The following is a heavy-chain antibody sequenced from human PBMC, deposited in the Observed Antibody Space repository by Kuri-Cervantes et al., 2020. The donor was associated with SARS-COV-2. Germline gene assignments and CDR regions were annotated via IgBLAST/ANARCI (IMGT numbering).Heavy chain of an antibody. V-gene: IGHV5-51*01. Sequence: GGSRRLSCKGSGYSFTSYWIGWVRQMPGKGLEWVEIIYPGDSDTRYSPSFQGQVTISADKSISTAYLQWSSLKASDTAMYYCARLPLDWYRIDYWGQGTLVTVSS. D-gene: IGHD3-9*01. CDR3: ARLPLDWYRIDY. CDR1: GYSFTSYW. J-gene: IGHJ4*02. CDR2: IYPGDSDT.